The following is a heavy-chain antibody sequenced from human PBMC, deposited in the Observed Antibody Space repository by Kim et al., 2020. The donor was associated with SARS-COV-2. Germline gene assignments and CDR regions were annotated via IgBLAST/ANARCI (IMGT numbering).Heavy chain of an antibody. CDR3: ARLGGSSWNFDY. J-gene: IGHJ4*02. V-gene: IGHV3-7*04. Sequence: YDVGSVKGRFTISTDNAENSLYLRRDSLRAEDTAVYYCARLGGSSWNFDYWGQGTLVTVSS. D-gene: IGHD6-13*01.